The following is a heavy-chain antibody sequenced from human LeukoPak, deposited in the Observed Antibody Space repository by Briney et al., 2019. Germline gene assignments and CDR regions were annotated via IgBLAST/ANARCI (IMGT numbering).Heavy chain of an antibody. V-gene: IGHV3-21*01. J-gene: IGHJ6*02. CDR2: ISSSSYI. D-gene: IGHD3-3*01. CDR3: ARDMRLRFLEWLPNDYNYYYYYGMDV. Sequence: PGGSLRLSCAASGFTFSSYSMNWVRQAPGKGLEWVSSISSSSYIHYADSVKGRFTISRDNAKNSLYLQMNSLRAEDTAVYYCARDMRLRFLEWLPNDYNYYYYYGMDVWGQGTTVTVSS. CDR1: GFTFSSYS.